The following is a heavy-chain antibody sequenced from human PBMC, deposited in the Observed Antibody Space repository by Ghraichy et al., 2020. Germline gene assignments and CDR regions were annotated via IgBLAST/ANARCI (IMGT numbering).Heavy chain of an antibody. CDR2: ISSNGGST. J-gene: IGHJ4*02. V-gene: IGHV3-64D*06. D-gene: IGHD3-22*01. Sequence: GGSLRLSCSASGFTFSSYAMHWVRQAPGKGLEYVSAISSNGGSTYYADSVKGRFTISRDNSKNTLYLQMSSLRAEDTAVYYCVKARNTMIVVVLHPFDYWGQGTLVTVSS. CDR1: GFTFSSYA. CDR3: VKARNTMIVVVLHPFDY.